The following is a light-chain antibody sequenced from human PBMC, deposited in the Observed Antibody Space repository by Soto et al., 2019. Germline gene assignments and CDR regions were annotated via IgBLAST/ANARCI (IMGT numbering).Light chain of an antibody. J-gene: IGLJ1*01. CDR2: EVT. V-gene: IGLV2-8*01. CDR1: SSDVGGYDY. Sequence: QSALTQPPSASGSPGQSVAISCTGTSSDVGGYDYVSWYQQHPGKAPKLMIYEVTKRPSGVPDRFSGSKSGNTASLTVSGLQAEDEAHYYCCSYAGNHDYVFGTGTKVTVL. CDR3: CSYAGNHDYV.